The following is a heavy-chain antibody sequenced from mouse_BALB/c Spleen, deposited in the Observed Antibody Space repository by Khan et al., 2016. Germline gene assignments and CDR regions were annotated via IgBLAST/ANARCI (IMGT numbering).Heavy chain of an antibody. D-gene: IGHD2-1*01. J-gene: IGHJ4*01. Sequence: QIQLVQSGPELKKPGETVKISCKASGYTFTNYGMNWVKQAPGKGLKWMGWINTYTGEPTYADDFKGRFAFSLETSASTAYLQINNLKNEDMATYVCARKDGNYYAMDYWWQGTSVTVSS. CDR1: GYTFTNYG. CDR2: INTYTGEP. V-gene: IGHV9-1*02. CDR3: ARKDGNYYAMDY.